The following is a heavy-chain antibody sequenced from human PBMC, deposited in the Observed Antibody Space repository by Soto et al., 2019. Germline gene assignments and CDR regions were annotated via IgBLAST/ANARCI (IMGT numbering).Heavy chain of an antibody. Sequence: MSWVRQAPGKGLEWISVMYYGGTTYYADSVQGRFTISRDSSTNTLYLQMTDLRADDTAVYYCAREAAGFDLWGQGTMVTVSS. D-gene: IGHD6-13*01. V-gene: IGHV3-53*01. CDR2: MYYGGTT. J-gene: IGHJ3*01. CDR3: AREAAGFDL.